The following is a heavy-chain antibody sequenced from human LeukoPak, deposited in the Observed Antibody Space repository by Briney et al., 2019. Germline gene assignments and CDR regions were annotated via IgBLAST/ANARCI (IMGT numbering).Heavy chain of an antibody. Sequence: ASVKVSCKASGGTFSSYAISWVRQAPGQGLEWMGGIIPIFGTANYAQKFQGRVTITADKSTSTAYMELSSLRSEDTAVYYCARDAAAMVTWFDTWGQGTLVAVSS. D-gene: IGHD5-18*01. V-gene: IGHV1-69*06. CDR1: GGTFSSYA. CDR3: ARDAAAMVTWFDT. CDR2: IIPIFGTA. J-gene: IGHJ5*02.